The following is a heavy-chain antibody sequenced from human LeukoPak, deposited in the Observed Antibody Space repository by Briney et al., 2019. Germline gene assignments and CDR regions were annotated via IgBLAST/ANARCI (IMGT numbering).Heavy chain of an antibody. CDR1: GGSISSYY. V-gene: IGHV4-59*01. J-gene: IGHJ3*02. D-gene: IGHD5-12*01. CDR2: IHYSGST. CDR3: ARAASGYYYASDM. Sequence: PSETLSLTCTVSGGSISSYYWSWIRQPPGKGLEWIGYIHYSGSTNYNPSLKSRVTISVDTSKNQFSLKLSSVTAADTAVYYCARAASGYYYASDMWGQGTVVTVSS.